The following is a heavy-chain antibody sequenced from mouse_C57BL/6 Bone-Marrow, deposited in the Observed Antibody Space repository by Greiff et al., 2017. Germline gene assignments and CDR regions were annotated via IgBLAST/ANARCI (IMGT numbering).Heavy chain of an antibody. CDR2: IDPSYSYT. CDR1: GYTFTSYW. J-gene: IGHJ4*01. Sequence: KLSCQASGYTFTSYWMQWVKQRPGQGLEWIGEIDPSYSYTTYNQKFKGKATLTVDTSSSPAYMQLSSLTSEDSAVYYCARDDYYAMDYWGQGTSVTVSS. V-gene: IGHV1-50*01. CDR3: ARDDYYAMDY.